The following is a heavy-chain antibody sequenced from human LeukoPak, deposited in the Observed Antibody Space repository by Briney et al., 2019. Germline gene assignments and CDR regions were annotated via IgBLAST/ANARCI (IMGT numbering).Heavy chain of an antibody. D-gene: IGHD6-13*01. CDR1: GFTFSTYA. Sequence: GGSLRLSCAASGFTFSTYAMHWVRQAPGKGLEWVAVISYDGSNKYYADPVEGRFTSSRDNSKNTLYLQMNSLRAEDTAVYYCAKDIPSSSWPNWFDPWGQGTLVTVSS. CDR3: AKDIPSSSWPNWFDP. CDR2: ISYDGSNK. V-gene: IGHV3-30*04. J-gene: IGHJ5*02.